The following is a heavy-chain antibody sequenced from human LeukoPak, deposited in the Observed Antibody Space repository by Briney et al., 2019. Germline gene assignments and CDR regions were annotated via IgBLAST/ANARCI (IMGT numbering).Heavy chain of an antibody. CDR2: INTDGSSA. CDR1: GFTLSAYW. Sequence: PGGSLRLSCAASGFTLSAYWMYWVRQAPGKGLVWVSRINTDGSSAAYADYVKGRFTISRDNAKNTLYLQVDSLRAEDTAVYYCARVGVGTTFDYWGQGTLVTVSS. J-gene: IGHJ4*02. CDR3: ARVGVGTTFDY. V-gene: IGHV3-74*01. D-gene: IGHD1-26*01.